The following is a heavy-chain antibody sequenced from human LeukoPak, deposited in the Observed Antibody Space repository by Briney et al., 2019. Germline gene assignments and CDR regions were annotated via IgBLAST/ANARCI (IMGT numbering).Heavy chain of an antibody. CDR3: ARGGETKYCSSTSCPGGFDY. D-gene: IGHD2-2*01. V-gene: IGHV1-69*13. CDR2: IIPIFGTA. Sequence: GASVKVSCKASGGTFSSYAISWVRQAPGQGLEWMGGIIPIFGTANYAQKFQGRVTITADESTSTAYMELSSLRSEDTAVYYCARGGETKYCSSTSCPGGFDYWGQGTLVTVSS. CDR1: GGTFSSYA. J-gene: IGHJ4*02.